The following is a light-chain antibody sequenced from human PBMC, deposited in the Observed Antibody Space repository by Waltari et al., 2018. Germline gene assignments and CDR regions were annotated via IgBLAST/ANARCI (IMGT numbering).Light chain of an antibody. CDR2: DAS. V-gene: IGKV3-11*01. Sequence: EIVLTQSPATLSLSPGERATLSCRASQSVSSYLAWYQQKPGQAPRLLIYDASNRATGIPARFSGSWSGTDFTLTISSLEPEDFAVYYCQQRSNWPGMYTFGQGTKLEIK. CDR1: QSVSSY. CDR3: QQRSNWPGMYT. J-gene: IGKJ2*01.